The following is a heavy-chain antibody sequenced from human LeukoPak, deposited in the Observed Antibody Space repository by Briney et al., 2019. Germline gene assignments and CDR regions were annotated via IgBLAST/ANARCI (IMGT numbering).Heavy chain of an antibody. CDR3: AKSRGYFDY. CDR1: RIIFGNFW. Sequence: GGSLRLSCAASRIIFGNFWMSWVRQAPGKGLEWVSAISGSGGSTYYADSVKGRFTISRDNSKNTLYLQMNSLRAEDTAVYYYAKSRGYFDYWGQGTLVTVSS. V-gene: IGHV3-23*01. J-gene: IGHJ4*02. CDR2: ISGSGGST.